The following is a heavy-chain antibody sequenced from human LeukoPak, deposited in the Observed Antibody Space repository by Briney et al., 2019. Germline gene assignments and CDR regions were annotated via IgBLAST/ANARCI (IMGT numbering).Heavy chain of an antibody. V-gene: IGHV4-59*08. J-gene: IGHJ4*01. CDR1: GDSISSYY. CDR3: ARVLGYSSGWQIDY. D-gene: IGHD6-19*01. Sequence: PSETLSLTCTVSGDSISSYYWSWIRQPPGKGLEWIGYIYYTGSTNYNPSLKSRVTISLDTSKNQFSLRLSSVTAADTAVYYCARVLGYSSGWQIDYWGQGTLVTVSS. CDR2: IYYTGST.